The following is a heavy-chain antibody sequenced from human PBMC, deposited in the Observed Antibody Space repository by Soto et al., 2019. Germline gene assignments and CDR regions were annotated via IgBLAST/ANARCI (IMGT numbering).Heavy chain of an antibody. CDR2: INPSGGST. Sequence: ASVQVSCKASGYTFTSYYMHWVRQAPGQGLEWMGIINPSGGSTSYAQKFQGRVTMTRDTSTSTVYMELSSLRSEDTAVYYCARDKKVDLMITFGGVIVTQNAFDIWGQGTMVTVSS. CDR1: GYTFTSYY. CDR3: ARDKKVDLMITFGGVIVTQNAFDI. J-gene: IGHJ3*02. V-gene: IGHV1-46*03. D-gene: IGHD3-16*02.